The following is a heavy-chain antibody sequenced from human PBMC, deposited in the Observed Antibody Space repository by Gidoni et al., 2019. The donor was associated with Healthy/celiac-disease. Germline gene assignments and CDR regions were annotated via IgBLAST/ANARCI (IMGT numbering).Heavy chain of an antibody. CDR1: GVTFDDYA. J-gene: IGHJ4*02. CDR3: AREGGSGSFDY. V-gene: IGHV3-9*01. Sequence: EVQLVESGGGLVQPGRSLRLSCAASGVTFDDYAMHWVRQAPGKGLEWVSGISWNSGSIGYADSVKGRFTISRDNAKNSLYLQMNSLRAEDTALYYCAREGGSGSFDYWGQGTLVTVSS. D-gene: IGHD3-10*01. CDR2: ISWNSGSI.